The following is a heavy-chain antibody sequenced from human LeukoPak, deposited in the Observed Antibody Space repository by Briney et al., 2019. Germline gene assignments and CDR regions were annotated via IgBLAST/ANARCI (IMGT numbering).Heavy chain of an antibody. CDR3: ARATYYYDSSGYGMDV. Sequence: PSETLSLTCTVSGGSTSSYYWSWIRQPPGKGLEWIGYIYYSGSTNYNPSLKSRVTISVDTSKNQFSLKLSSVTAADTAVYYCARATYYYDSSGYGMDVWGQGTTVTVSS. D-gene: IGHD3-22*01. CDR1: GGSTSSYY. J-gene: IGHJ6*02. V-gene: IGHV4-59*01. CDR2: IYYSGST.